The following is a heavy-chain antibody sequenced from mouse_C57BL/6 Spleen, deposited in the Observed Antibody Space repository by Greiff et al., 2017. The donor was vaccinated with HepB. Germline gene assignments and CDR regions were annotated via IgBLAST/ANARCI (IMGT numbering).Heavy chain of an antibody. CDR2: ISDGGSYT. CDR1: GFTFSSYA. J-gene: IGHJ2*01. CDR3: ASYGNYGDYFDY. Sequence: EVQGVESGGGLVKPGGSLKLSCAASGFTFSSYAMSWVRQTPEKRLEWVATISDGGSYTYYPDNVKGRFTISRDNAKNNLYLQMSHLKSEDTAMYYCASYGNYGDYFDYWGQGTTLTVSS. V-gene: IGHV5-4*01. D-gene: IGHD2-1*01.